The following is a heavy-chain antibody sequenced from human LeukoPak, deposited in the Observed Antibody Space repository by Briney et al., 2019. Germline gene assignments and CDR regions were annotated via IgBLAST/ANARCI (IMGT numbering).Heavy chain of an antibody. V-gene: IGHV1-69*13. D-gene: IGHD3-22*01. J-gene: IGHJ3*02. CDR1: GYTFADYD. CDR3: ATTYYYDRWGRAFDI. CDR2: IIPIFGTA. Sequence: ASVTVSCKASGYTFADYDISWVRQAPGQGLEWMGGIIPIFGTAKYAQKFQGRVTITADESTSTAYMELSSLRSEDTAVYYCATTYYYDRWGRAFDIWGQGTMVTVSS.